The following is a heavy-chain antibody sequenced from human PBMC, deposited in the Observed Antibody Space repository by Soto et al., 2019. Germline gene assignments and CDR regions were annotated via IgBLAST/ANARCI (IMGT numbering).Heavy chain of an antibody. D-gene: IGHD1-26*01. CDR2: IYKSGST. J-gene: IGHJ4*02. CDR3: ARDQNGSPHFDY. Sequence: QVQLQESGPGLVKPSETLSLTCSVSGGSISVYYWSWIRQPPGRGLEWIGYIYKSGSTNYNPSLKSRVTTSVDTSKNLFSLKLSSVTAADTAVYYCARDQNGSPHFDYWGQGTLVTVSS. V-gene: IGHV4-59*01. CDR1: GGSISVYY.